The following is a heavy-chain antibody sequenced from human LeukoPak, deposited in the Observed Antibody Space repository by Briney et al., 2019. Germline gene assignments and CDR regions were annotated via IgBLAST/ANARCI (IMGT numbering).Heavy chain of an antibody. CDR3: AKPLADDYGDSTDAFDI. V-gene: IGHV3-30*18. CDR2: ISYDGSNK. D-gene: IGHD4-17*01. Sequence: GRSLRLSCAASGFTFSSYGMHWVRQAPGKGLEWVAVISYDGSNKYYADSVKGRFTISRDNSKNTLYLQMNSLRAEDTAVYYCAKPLADDYGDSTDAFDIWAKGQWSPSLQ. J-gene: IGHJ3*02. CDR1: GFTFSSYG.